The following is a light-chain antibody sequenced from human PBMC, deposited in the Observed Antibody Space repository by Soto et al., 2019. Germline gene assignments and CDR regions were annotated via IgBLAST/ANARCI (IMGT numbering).Light chain of an antibody. V-gene: IGLV2-14*01. CDR2: EVS. CDR3: SSYINSITFVV. Sequence: QSALTQPASVSGSPGQPITISCTGTSSDVGANNYVSWYQHHPGKAPKLLIYEVSNRPSGLSSRFSGSKSGNTASLPISGLQAEDEADYYCSSYINSITFVVFGGGTKLTVL. J-gene: IGLJ2*01. CDR1: SSDVGANNY.